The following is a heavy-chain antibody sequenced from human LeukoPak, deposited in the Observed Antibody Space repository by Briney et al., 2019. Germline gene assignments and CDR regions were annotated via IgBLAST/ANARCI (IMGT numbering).Heavy chain of an antibody. CDR3: ASSQGYYYDSSGYYYFY. Sequence: SETLSLTCTVSGGSINNYYWSWIRQPPGKGLEWIGYIYYSGSTSYNPSLKSRVTISVDKSKNQFSLKLGSVTAADTAVYYCASSQGYYYDSSGYYYFYWGQGTLVTVSS. V-gene: IGHV4-59*12. D-gene: IGHD3-22*01. CDR1: GGSINNYY. J-gene: IGHJ4*02. CDR2: IYYSGST.